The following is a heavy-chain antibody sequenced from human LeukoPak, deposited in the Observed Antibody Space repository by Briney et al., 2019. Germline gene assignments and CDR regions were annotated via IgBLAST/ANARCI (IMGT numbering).Heavy chain of an antibody. Sequence: PGRSLRLSCAASGFTFSSYAMSWVRQAPGKGLEWVSAISGSGGSTYYADSVKGRFTISRDNSKNTRYLQMNSLRAEDTAVYYCAKILSYDILTGYYHHWGQGTLVTVSS. CDR1: GFTFSSYA. J-gene: IGHJ5*02. D-gene: IGHD3-9*01. CDR2: ISGSGGST. CDR3: AKILSYDILTGYYHH. V-gene: IGHV3-23*01.